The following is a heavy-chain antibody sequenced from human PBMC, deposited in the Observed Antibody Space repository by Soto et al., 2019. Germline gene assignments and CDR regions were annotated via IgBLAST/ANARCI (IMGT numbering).Heavy chain of an antibody. CDR1: GFIFNSYS. Sequence: EVQLVESGGGLVQPGGSLRLSCVAPGFIFNSYSMNWVRQAPGKWLEWSSYINSGSTSVFYADSVKGRFTISRDNAKNSLYLQMNSLRAEDTAVYYCASSASPDAYWGQGTLVTVSS. CDR3: ASSASPDAY. D-gene: IGHD1-26*01. J-gene: IGHJ4*02. V-gene: IGHV3-48*01. CDR2: INSGSTSV.